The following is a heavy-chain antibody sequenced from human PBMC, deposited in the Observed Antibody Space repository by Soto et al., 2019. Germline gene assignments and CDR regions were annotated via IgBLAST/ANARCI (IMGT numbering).Heavy chain of an antibody. J-gene: IGHJ4*02. V-gene: IGHV1-18*01. Sequence: ASVKVSGKASGYTFTTYGMSWVRQAPGQGLDWMGWISTYNGNTKYAERLQGRVTMTTDTTTSTAYMELRSLRSDDTAVYYCARGPTDYYDNSGNYFLDYWGQGTLVTVSS. CDR3: ARGPTDYYDNSGNYFLDY. CDR2: ISTYNGNT. CDR1: GYTFTTYG. D-gene: IGHD3-22*01.